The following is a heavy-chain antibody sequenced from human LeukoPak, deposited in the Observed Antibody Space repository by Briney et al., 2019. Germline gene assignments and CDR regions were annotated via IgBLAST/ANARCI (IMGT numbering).Heavy chain of an antibody. CDR3: AGGWYANFDY. Sequence: PSETLSLTCAVYGGSFSGYYWSWIRQPPGKGLEWIGEINHSGSTNYNPSLKSRVTISVDTSKNQFSLKLSSVTAADTAVYYCAGGWYANFDYWGQGTLVTVSS. D-gene: IGHD6-13*01. J-gene: IGHJ4*02. V-gene: IGHV4-34*01. CDR1: GGSFSGYY. CDR2: INHSGST.